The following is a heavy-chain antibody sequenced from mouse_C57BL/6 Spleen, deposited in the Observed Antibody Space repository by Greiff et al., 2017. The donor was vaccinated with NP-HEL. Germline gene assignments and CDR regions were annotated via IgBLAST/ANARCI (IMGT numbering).Heavy chain of an antibody. J-gene: IGHJ3*01. V-gene: IGHV1-50*01. CDR1: GYTFTSYW. Sequence: QVQLQQPGAELVKPGASVKLSCKASGYTFTSYWMQWVKQRPGQGLEWIGEIDPSDSYTNYNQKFKGKATLTVDTSSSTAYMQLSSLTSEDSAVYYCARQGYDYDGYWGQGTLVTVSA. CDR3: ARQGYDYDGY. CDR2: IDPSDSYT. D-gene: IGHD2-4*01.